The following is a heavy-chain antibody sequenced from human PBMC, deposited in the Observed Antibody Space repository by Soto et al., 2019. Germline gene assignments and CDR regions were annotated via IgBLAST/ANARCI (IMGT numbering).Heavy chain of an antibody. J-gene: IGHJ4*02. CDR3: ARDREQWLVGYYFDY. V-gene: IGHV3-33*01. D-gene: IGHD6-19*01. Sequence: PGGSLRLSCAASGFTFSRYGMHWGRQAPVRGLEWVAVIWYDGSNIYYADSVKGRFTISRDNSKDTLDLQMNSLRAEDTAVYYCARDREQWLVGYYFDYWGQGTLVTVSS. CDR2: IWYDGSNI. CDR1: GFTFSRYG.